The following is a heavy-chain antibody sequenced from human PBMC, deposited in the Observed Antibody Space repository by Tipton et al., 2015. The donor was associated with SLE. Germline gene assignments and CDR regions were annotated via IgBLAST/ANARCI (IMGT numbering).Heavy chain of an antibody. V-gene: IGHV4-4*07. CDR3: ARENGWEIARGNVFDI. CDR1: GDSVSRFH. CDR2: LFKSGNT. D-gene: IGHD1-26*01. J-gene: IGHJ3*02. Sequence: TLSLTCSVSGDSVSRFHWGWIRQSAGKGLEGIGRLFKSGNTNYNPSLKSRVTMSVDKSKNQFSLKLTSVTAADTAVYYCARENGWEIARGNVFDIWGQGTMVAVSS.